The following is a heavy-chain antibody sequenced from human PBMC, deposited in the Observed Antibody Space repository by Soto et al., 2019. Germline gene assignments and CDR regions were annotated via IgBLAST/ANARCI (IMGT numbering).Heavy chain of an antibody. CDR3: ARGAPLYYYMDV. Sequence: ASVKVTCKDSGYTLTGNYRQWVRQAPGQGLEWMGWINPNSGGTNYAQKFQGWVTMTRDTSISTAYMELSRLRSDDTAVYYCARGAPLYYYMDVWGKGTTVTVSS. CDR1: GYTLTGNY. V-gene: IGHV1-2*04. CDR2: INPNSGGT. J-gene: IGHJ6*03.